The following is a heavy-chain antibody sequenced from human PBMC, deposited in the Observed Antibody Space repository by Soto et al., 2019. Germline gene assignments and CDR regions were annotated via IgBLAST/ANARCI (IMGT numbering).Heavy chain of an antibody. D-gene: IGHD4-4*01. Sequence: QVLLVQSGAEVKKPGSSVKVSCQAAGGSFSSYMVSWVRQAPGQGLDYMGGIMPVFGTPTYTEKLQGRVTITADESTGTACLELTSLKSDDTAVYYCARGVTANYMGGDAFAIWGQGTLVAVSS. CDR3: ARGVTANYMGGDAFAI. J-gene: IGHJ3*02. CDR1: GGSFSSYM. V-gene: IGHV1-69*01. CDR2: IMPVFGTP.